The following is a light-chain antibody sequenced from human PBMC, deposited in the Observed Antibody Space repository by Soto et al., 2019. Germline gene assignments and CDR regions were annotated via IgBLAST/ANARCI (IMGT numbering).Light chain of an antibody. Sequence: EIVLTQSPGTLSLSPGERATLSCRASQSVSSTYLAGYQQKPGQAPRLLIYGASSRAPGIPDRFSGSGSGTDFTLTISRLQPEDFAVYYCQHYGSLVLTFGGGTKVEIK. CDR2: GAS. J-gene: IGKJ4*01. CDR3: QHYGSLVLT. V-gene: IGKV3-20*01. CDR1: QSVSSTY.